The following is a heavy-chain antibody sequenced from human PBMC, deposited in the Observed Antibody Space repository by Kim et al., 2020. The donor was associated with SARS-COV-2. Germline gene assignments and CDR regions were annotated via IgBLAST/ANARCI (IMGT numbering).Heavy chain of an antibody. CDR1: GGTFSSYA. Sequence: SVKVSCKAAGGTFSSYAISWVRKAPGQGLEWMGGRIPIVGTANYAQKFQGRVTITADESTSTAYMELSSLRSEDKAVYDCARDGGTMVRGDYYYYGMDVWGQGTTVPVSS. D-gene: IGHD3-10*01. CDR2: RIPIVGTA. V-gene: IGHV1-69*13. J-gene: IGHJ6*02. CDR3: ARDGGTMVRGDYYYYGMDV.